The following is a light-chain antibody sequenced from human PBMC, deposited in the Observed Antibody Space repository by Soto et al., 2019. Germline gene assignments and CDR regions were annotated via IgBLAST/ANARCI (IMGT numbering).Light chain of an antibody. J-gene: IGLJ1*01. CDR1: TSEVGGYNY. V-gene: IGLV2-14*01. CDR3: SSYTSSSCYV. CDR2: DVS. Sequence: QSVVTQPASVSGAPGQSITLSCTGTTSEVGGYNYVSWYQLHPGNAPKLMIYDVSNRPSGVSNRFSGSKPGNTASLTISGLQAEDEADYYCSSYTSSSCYVFGTGTKAPS.